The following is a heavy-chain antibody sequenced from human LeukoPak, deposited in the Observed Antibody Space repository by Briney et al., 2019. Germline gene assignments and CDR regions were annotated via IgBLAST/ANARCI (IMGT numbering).Heavy chain of an antibody. CDR2: ISYNGADK. J-gene: IGHJ6*03. V-gene: IGHV3-30*04. CDR1: RFNFNSYA. D-gene: IGHD6-19*01. CDR3: ARSHSSGWYVAHGVGDSDYYMDV. Sequence: PGRSLRLSCTASRFNFNSYAMHWVRQAAGKGLEWVAVISYNGADKYNPDFMKGLITISRDNSKLTLFLQMSSLRAEDTAVYFCARSHSSGWYVAHGVGDSDYYMDVWGKGTTVTVSS.